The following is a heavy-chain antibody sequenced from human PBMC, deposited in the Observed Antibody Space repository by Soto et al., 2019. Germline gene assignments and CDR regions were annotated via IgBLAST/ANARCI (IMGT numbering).Heavy chain of an antibody. Sequence: KPSETLSLTGTVSGASHSGFYWSWIRKSGGKGLEWIGRIYATGTTDYNPSLKSRVMMSVDTSKNQVSLRLSSVTAADAAMYYCAKTSRASAAAEIHFYYYGMDVWGQGTTVTVSS. CDR2: IYATGTT. CDR3: AKTSRASAAAEIHFYYYGMDV. D-gene: IGHD6-13*01. J-gene: IGHJ6*02. V-gene: IGHV4-4*07. CDR1: GASHSGFY.